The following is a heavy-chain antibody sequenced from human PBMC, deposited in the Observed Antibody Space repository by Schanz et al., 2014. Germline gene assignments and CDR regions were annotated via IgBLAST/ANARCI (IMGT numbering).Heavy chain of an antibody. J-gene: IGHJ4*02. Sequence: EVQLVESGGGLVQPGGSLRLSCAASGFTFSGFWMTWVRQAPGKGLEWVSYIGNGGVTIYYADSVKGRFTISRDNSKNSLYLQMNSLRAEDTAVYYCARIGGSVFDYWAQGTLITVSS. CDR3: ARIGGSVFDY. D-gene: IGHD3-10*01. V-gene: IGHV3-48*04. CDR1: GFTFSGFW. CDR2: IGNGGVTI.